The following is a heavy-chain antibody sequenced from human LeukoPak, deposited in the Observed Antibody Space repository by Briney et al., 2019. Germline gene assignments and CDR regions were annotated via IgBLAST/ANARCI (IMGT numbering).Heavy chain of an antibody. V-gene: IGHV3-23*01. CDR1: GFTINRHA. CDR2: ISGSGDST. J-gene: IGHJ4*02. D-gene: IGHD4-17*01. Sequence: QPGGSLRLSCAASGFTINRHAMSWVRQAPGKGLEWVSAISGSGDSTYYADSVKGRFTISRDNSKHTLYLQMNSLRAEDTALYYCAKAYDDYGFDYWGQGTLVTVSS. CDR3: AKAYDDYGFDY.